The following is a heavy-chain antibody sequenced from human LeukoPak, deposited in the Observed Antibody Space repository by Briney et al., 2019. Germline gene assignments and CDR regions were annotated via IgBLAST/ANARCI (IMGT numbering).Heavy chain of an antibody. Sequence: GGSLRLSCEASGFMLNVYYMSWFRLAPGKGLERLGYISSTGSYTTYADSVRGRFTISRDNAKNLLFLQMDNLRTEDTAVYYCARKLGGAQCGGDCFFDHWGQGTRVAVSS. CDR3: ARKLGGAQCGGDCFFDH. CDR1: GFMLNVYY. D-gene: IGHD2-21*02. CDR2: ISSTGSYT. J-gene: IGHJ4*01. V-gene: IGHV3-11*03.